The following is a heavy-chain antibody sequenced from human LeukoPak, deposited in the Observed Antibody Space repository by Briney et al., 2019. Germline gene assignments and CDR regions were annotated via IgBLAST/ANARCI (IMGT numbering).Heavy chain of an antibody. V-gene: IGHV3-7*01. CDR2: IKHDGSEK. CDR3: ARDRRYTTNWFPPYYYYMDA. D-gene: IGHD1-1*01. CDR1: GFTFSGFW. Sequence: GGSLRLSCAASGFTFSGFWMSWLRQAPGKGLEWVANIKHDGSEKFYVDSVKGRFTISRDNAKNSLYLEMNSLRAEDTGVYYCARDRRYTTNWFPPYYYYMDAWGKGTTVTVSS. J-gene: IGHJ6*03.